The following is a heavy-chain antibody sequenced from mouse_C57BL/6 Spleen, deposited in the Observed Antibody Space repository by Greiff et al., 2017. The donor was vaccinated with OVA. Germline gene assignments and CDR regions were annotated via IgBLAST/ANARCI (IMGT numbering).Heavy chain of an antibody. CDR2: INPNNGGT. CDR1: GYTFTDYN. D-gene: IGHD2-4*01. J-gene: IGHJ3*01. V-gene: IGHV1-22*01. Sequence: EVQLQQSGPELVKPGASVKMSCKASGYTFTDYNMHWVKQSHGKSLEWIGYINPNNGGTSYNQKFKGKATLTVNKSSSTAYMELRSLTSEDAAVYYCASSDYDLAWFAYWGQGTLVTVSA. CDR3: ASSDYDLAWFAY.